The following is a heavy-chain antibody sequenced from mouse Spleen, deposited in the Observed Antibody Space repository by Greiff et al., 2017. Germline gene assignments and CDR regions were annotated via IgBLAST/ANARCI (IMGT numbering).Heavy chain of an antibody. V-gene: IGHV1-15*01. D-gene: IGHD1-1*01. CDR3: TRRVVAPDY. CDR2: IDPETGGT. CDR1: GYTFTDYE. J-gene: IGHJ2*01. Sequence: QVQLQQSGAELVRPGASVTLSCKASGYTFTDYEMHWVKQTPVHGLEWIGAIDPETGGTAYNQKFKGKATLTADKSSSTAYMELRSLTSEDSAVYYCTRRVVAPDYWGQGTTLTVSS.